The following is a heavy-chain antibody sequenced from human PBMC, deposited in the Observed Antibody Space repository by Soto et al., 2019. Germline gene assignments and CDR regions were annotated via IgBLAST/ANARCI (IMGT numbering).Heavy chain of an antibody. V-gene: IGHV3-48*01. D-gene: IGHD6-6*01. CDR3: ARDRPRANC. CDR2: ISFSGSVI. Sequence: VHLVESGGGLVQPGGSLRLSCAASGFTFSNYNMNWVRQAPGKGLEWISYISFSGSVIYYADSVKGRFTISRDNANNSLYLRMNSLRAEDTAVYYCARDRPRANCWRQGTLVTVSS. CDR1: GFTFSNYN. J-gene: IGHJ4*02.